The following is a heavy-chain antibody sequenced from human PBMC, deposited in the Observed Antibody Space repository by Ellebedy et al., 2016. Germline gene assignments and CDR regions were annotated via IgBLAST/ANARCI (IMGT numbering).Heavy chain of an antibody. Sequence: ASVKVSXKASGYTFTSYAMHWVRQAPGQRLEWMGWINAGNGNTKYSQKFQGRVTITRDTSASTAYMELSSLRSEDTAVYFCARDRSRLFSAGEDYWGQGALVVVSS. D-gene: IGHD3-16*01. CDR3: ARDRSRLFSAGEDY. CDR2: INAGNGNT. CDR1: GYTFTSYA. J-gene: IGHJ4*02. V-gene: IGHV1-3*01.